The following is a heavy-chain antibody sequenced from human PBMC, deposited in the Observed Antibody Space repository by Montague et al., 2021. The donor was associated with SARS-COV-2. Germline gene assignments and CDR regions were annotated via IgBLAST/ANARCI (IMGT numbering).Heavy chain of an antibody. Sequence: SRRLSWSASGFTVNKNYMSWVRQAPGKGLEWVSAIYSGGTTYYGDSVKGRFTISRDNSKNTLYLQMNSLRAEDTAVYYCARAETYDSTGPLFYWGQGTLVTVSS. CDR1: GFTVNKNY. V-gene: IGHV3-53*01. D-gene: IGHD3-22*01. J-gene: IGHJ4*02. CDR2: IYSGGTT. CDR3: ARAETYDSTGPLFY.